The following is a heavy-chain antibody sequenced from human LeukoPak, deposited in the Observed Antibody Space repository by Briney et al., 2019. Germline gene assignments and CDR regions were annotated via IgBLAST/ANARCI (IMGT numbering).Heavy chain of an antibody. CDR1: GFTFNTYT. J-gene: IGHJ4*02. Sequence: GGSLRLSCAASGFTFNTYTMNWVRQAPGKGLEWVSYISGSSGIIDYADSVRGRFTISRDNAKNSLYLQMNSLRAEDTAVYYCARDSLYYFDYWGQGTLVTVSS. CDR3: ARDSLYYFDY. V-gene: IGHV3-48*01. CDR2: ISGSSGII.